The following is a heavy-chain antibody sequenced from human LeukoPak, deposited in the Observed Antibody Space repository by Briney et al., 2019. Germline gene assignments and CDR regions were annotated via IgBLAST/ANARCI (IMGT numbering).Heavy chain of an antibody. Sequence: PGGSLRLSCAASGFTFTSYSMSWIRQPPGKGLEWIGEINHSGSTNYNPSLKSRVTISVDTSKNQFSLKLSSVTAADTAVYYCARGHSSSRHHFDYWGQGTLVTVSS. V-gene: IGHV4-34*01. CDR2: INHSGST. CDR1: GFTFTSYS. CDR3: ARGHSSSRHHFDY. D-gene: IGHD6-6*01. J-gene: IGHJ4*02.